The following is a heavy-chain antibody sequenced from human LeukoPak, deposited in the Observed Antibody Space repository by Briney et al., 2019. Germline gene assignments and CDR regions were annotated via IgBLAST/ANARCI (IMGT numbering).Heavy chain of an antibody. J-gene: IGHJ3*01. V-gene: IGHV1-46*01. D-gene: IGHD4-11*01. Sequence: ASVKVSCKASGYTFTNYPKHWFRKPPGKGFEWMGVIFPGGGVTEYAQKFQGRVTVTRDTSTRTVYMELSSLRSDDTAMYYCAREHPDYHGFDFWGQGTMVSVSS. CDR1: GYTFTNYP. CDR2: IFPGGGVT. CDR3: AREHPDYHGFDF.